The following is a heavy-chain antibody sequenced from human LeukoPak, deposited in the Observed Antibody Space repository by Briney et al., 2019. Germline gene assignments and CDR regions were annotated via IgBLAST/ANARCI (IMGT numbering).Heavy chain of an antibody. D-gene: IGHD5-24*01. CDR2: MNPNSGAT. CDR3: ARRDFHNGMDV. V-gene: IGHV1-2*02. Sequence: GASVKVSCKASGYTFTGYYMHWVRQAPGQGLEWMGWMNPNSGATHYAQTFQGRVSMTRDTSTSTAYMELSSLISDDTALYFCARRDFHNGMDVWGQGTTVTVSS. J-gene: IGHJ6*02. CDR1: GYTFTGYY.